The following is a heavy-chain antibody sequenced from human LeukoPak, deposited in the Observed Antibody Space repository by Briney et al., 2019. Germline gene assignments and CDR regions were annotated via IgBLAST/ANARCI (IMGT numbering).Heavy chain of an antibody. CDR3: AAYYYDSSGYLVDY. J-gene: IGHJ4*02. V-gene: IGHV4-59*01. CDR1: GGSLSSYY. CDR2: IYYSGST. D-gene: IGHD3-22*01. Sequence: PSETLSLTCTVSGGSLSSYYWSWIRQPPGKGLEWIGYIYYSGSTNYNPSLKSRVTISVDTSKNQFSLKLSSVTAADTAVYYCAAYYYDSSGYLVDYWGQGTLVTVSS.